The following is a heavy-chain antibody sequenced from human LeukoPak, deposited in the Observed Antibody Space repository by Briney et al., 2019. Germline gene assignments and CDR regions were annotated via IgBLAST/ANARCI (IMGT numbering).Heavy chain of an antibody. V-gene: IGHV3-74*01. CDR2: INSDGSST. Sequence: GGSLRLSCAASGFTFSSYGMHWVRQAPGKGLVWVSRINSDGSSTSYADSVKGRFTISRDNAKNTLYLQMNSLRAEDTAVYYCARADYSGSYYRWGQGTLVTVSS. CDR3: ARADYSGSYYR. J-gene: IGHJ5*02. CDR1: GFTFSSYG. D-gene: IGHD1-26*01.